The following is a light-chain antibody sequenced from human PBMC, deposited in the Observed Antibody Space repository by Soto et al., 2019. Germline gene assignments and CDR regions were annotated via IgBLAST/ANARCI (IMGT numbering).Light chain of an antibody. Sequence: DIQMTQSPSTLSAFVGDRVTITYRASQSISSWLAWYQQKPGKAPKLLIYKASILQTGVPSRFSGSGSGTEFTLTISSLQPDDFATYYCQQYSNYSRTFGQGTKVEIK. J-gene: IGKJ1*01. CDR1: QSISSW. CDR2: KAS. CDR3: QQYSNYSRT. V-gene: IGKV1-5*03.